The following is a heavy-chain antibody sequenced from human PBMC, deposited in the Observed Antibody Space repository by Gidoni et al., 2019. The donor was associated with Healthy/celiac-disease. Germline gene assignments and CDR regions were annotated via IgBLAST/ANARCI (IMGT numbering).Heavy chain of an antibody. CDR2: IIPILVIA. Sequence: QVQLVPSGAEVKKPGSSVKVSCKASVGTFSSHALSWVRQAPGQGLEWMGRIIPILVIATYAQQFQGRVTITADKSTSTVYMELSSLRSDDTALYYCARIYGDYQDALDIWGQGTMVTVSS. D-gene: IGHD4-17*01. CDR1: VGTFSSHA. J-gene: IGHJ3*02. CDR3: ARIYGDYQDALDI. V-gene: IGHV1-69*04.